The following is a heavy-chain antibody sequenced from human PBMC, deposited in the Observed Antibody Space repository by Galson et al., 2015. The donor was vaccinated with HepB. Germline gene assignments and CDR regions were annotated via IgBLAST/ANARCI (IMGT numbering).Heavy chain of an antibody. Sequence: SLRLSCAASGFTFSSYSMNWVRRAPGKGLEWVSSISSSSRYIYYADSVKGRFTISRDNAKNSLYLQMNSLRAEDTAVYYCARGGTYDFWSGYSHGMDVWGQGTTVTVSS. CDR1: GFTFSSYS. D-gene: IGHD3-3*01. CDR3: ARGGTYDFWSGYSHGMDV. J-gene: IGHJ6*02. V-gene: IGHV3-21*01. CDR2: ISSSSRYI.